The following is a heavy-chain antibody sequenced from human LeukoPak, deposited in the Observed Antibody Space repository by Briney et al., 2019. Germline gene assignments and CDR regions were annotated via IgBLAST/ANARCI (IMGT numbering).Heavy chain of an antibody. D-gene: IGHD3-3*01. CDR3: ARDRRYYDFWSGSFMDV. Sequence: ASVKVFCKASGYTFTSYGIRWVRQAPGQGLEWMGWISAYNGNTNYAQKLQGRVTMTTDTSTSTAYMELRSLRSDDTAVYYCARDRRYYDFWSGSFMDVWGQGTTVTVSS. CDR1: GYTFTSYG. V-gene: IGHV1-18*01. CDR2: ISAYNGNT. J-gene: IGHJ6*02.